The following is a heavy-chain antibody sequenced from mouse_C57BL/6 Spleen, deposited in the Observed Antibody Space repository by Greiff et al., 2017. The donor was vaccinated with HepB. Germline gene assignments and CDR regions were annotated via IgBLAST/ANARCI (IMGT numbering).Heavy chain of an antibody. V-gene: IGHV1-4*01. CDR3: ARFYYDYEDFDY. CDR1: GYTFTSYT. CDR2: INPSSGYT. Sequence: VHLVESGAELARPGASVKMSCKASGYTFTSYTMHWVKQRPGQGLEWIGYINPSSGYTKYNQKFKDKATLTADKSSSTAYMQLSSLTSEDSAVYYCARFYYDYEDFDYWGQGTTLTVSS. D-gene: IGHD2-4*01. J-gene: IGHJ2*01.